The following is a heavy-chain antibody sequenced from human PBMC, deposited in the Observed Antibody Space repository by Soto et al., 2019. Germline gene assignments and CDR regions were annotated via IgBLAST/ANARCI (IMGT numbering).Heavy chain of an antibody. Sequence: GGSLRLSCAASGFTFSDYYMSWIRQAPGKGLEWVSYISSSGSTIYYADSVKGRFTISRDNAKNSLYLQMNSLRAEDTAVYYCARVGTYYDILTGYDNWFDHWGQGTMVTVSS. CDR2: ISSSGSTI. CDR1: GFTFSDYY. CDR3: ARVGTYYDILTGYDNWFDH. J-gene: IGHJ5*02. D-gene: IGHD3-9*01. V-gene: IGHV3-11*01.